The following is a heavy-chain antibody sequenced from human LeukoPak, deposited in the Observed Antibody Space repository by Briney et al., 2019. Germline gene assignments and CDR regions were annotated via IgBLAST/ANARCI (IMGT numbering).Heavy chain of an antibody. D-gene: IGHD1-14*01. J-gene: IGHJ4*02. CDR3: AKDHHARKSKSPFDY. CDR2: ISYDGSNK. Sequence: PGRSLRLSCAASGFTFSSYGMHWVRQAPGKGLEWVAVISYDGSNKYYADSVKGRFTISRDNSKNTLYLQMNSLRAEDTAVYYCAKDHHARKSKSPFDYWGQGTLVTVSS. V-gene: IGHV3-30*18. CDR1: GFTFSSYG.